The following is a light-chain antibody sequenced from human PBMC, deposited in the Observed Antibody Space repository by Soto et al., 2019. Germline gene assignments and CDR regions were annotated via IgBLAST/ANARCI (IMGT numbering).Light chain of an antibody. CDR1: QSISSW. CDR2: RAS. V-gene: IGKV1-5*03. J-gene: IGKJ1*01. Sequence: DIQMPPSPSPLSASVGDRVTITCRASQSISSWLAWYQQKPGKAPKLLIYRASSLESGVPSRFSGSGSGTEFTLTVSSLQPDDFATYYCQQYNSYSPGRTGGRGTKVESK. CDR3: QQYNSYSPGRT.